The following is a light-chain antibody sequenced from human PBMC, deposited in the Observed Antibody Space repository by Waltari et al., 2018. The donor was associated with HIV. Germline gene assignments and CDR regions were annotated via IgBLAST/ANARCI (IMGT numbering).Light chain of an antibody. CDR2: SQN. Sequence: SVLTQPPSASGTPGQRVTMSCAGSSSNIGSNAVTWYQQFPGRAPKLLIYSQNQRPTGVPDRFSGSKSGTSASLAITGLQSEDEAEYYCAAWDDSVNGPVFGGGTKLTVL. CDR1: SSNIGSNA. J-gene: IGLJ3*02. CDR3: AAWDDSVNGPV. V-gene: IGLV1-44*01.